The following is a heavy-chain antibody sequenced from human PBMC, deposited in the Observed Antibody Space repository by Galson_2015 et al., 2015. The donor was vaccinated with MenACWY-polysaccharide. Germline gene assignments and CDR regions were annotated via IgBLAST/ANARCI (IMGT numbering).Heavy chain of an antibody. CDR2: ISSSSSTI. V-gene: IGHV3-48*01. D-gene: IGHD1-26*01. CDR1: GFTFSSYS. Sequence: LRLSCAASGFTFSSYSMSWVRQAPGKGLEWVSYISSSSSTIFYADSVKGRFTISRDNAKNSLYLQMNSLRAEDTAVYYCARDDPGRRVYFDYWGQGALVTVSS. CDR3: ARDDPGRRVYFDY. J-gene: IGHJ4*02.